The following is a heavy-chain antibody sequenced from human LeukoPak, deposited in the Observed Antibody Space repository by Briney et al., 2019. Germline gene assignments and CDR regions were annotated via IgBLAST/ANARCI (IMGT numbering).Heavy chain of an antibody. CDR2: IIGTGDST. CDR3: ASLYDDYGDY. CDR1: GFTFSSYA. D-gene: IGHD3-3*01. J-gene: IGHJ4*02. V-gene: IGHV3-23*01. Sequence: GGSLRLSCAASGFTFSSYAMSWVRQAPGKGLEGVSDIIGTGDSTFYADPVKGRFTISRDNSKNTLYLHMNSLRVDDTAVYYCASLYDDYGDYWGQGALVTASS.